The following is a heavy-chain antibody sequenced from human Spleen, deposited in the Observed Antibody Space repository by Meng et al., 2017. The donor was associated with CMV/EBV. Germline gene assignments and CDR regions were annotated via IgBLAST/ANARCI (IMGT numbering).Heavy chain of an antibody. V-gene: IGHV3-20*04. D-gene: IGHD3-22*01. Sequence: GESLKISCTASGFRFDDHGMTWVRQAPGKGLEWVSGINWNGGVRGYADSIKGRFTISRDNVQNSVYLQMNSLRAEDTAVYYCAKLTTYDSSGSYYGMDVWGQGTTVTVSS. CDR3: AKLTTYDSSGSYYGMDV. J-gene: IGHJ6*02. CDR2: INWNGGVR. CDR1: GFRFDDHG.